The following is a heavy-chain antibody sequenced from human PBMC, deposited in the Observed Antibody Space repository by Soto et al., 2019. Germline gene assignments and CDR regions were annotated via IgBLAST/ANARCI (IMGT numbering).Heavy chain of an antibody. J-gene: IGHJ4*02. V-gene: IGHV1-18*01. D-gene: IGHD6-25*01. Sequence: QVQVVQSEGQVKQPGASVKVSCKASGYTFTDYGFCWVRQVPGQGLEWMGYISPSSGYTTYAPNLQERVSITTDRSTTTVYMELRSLTSDDTAVYYCAGEMWTRSGPQNFFDYWGQGALVTVSS. CDR2: ISPSSGYT. CDR1: GYTFTDYG. CDR3: AGEMWTRSGPQNFFDY.